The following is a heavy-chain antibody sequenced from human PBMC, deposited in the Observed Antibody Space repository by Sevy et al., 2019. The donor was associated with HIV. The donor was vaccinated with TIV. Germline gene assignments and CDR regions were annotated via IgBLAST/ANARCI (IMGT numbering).Heavy chain of an antibody. CDR3: SGGRMVFGGGGGMNV. CDR2: INPNSDGT. J-gene: IGHJ6*01. V-gene: IGHV1-2*02. Sequence: ASVKVSCKASGDSFTAYYIHWVRQAPGQGLEWMGWINPNSDGTNYSQKFQGRVTMTTDTSISTAYMELSRLRSDETGVFYCSGGRMVFGGGGGMNVWGQGTTVTVSS. D-gene: IGHD3-16*01. CDR1: GDSFTAYY.